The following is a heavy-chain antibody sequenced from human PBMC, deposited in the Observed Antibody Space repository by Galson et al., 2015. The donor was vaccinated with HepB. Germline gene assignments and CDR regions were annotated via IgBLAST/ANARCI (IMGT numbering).Heavy chain of an antibody. CDR1: GGSISAYY. CDR3: ASQGDYYDISGYSPLFDS. V-gene: IGHV4-59*08. Sequence: LTCTVSGGSISAYYWSWIRQPPGKGLEWIGYIYFSGSTNYNPSLKSRVTISIDTSKNQFSLKLSSVTAADTAVYYCASQGDYYDISGYSPLFDSWGQGTLVTVSS. D-gene: IGHD3-22*01. J-gene: IGHJ4*02. CDR2: IYFSGST.